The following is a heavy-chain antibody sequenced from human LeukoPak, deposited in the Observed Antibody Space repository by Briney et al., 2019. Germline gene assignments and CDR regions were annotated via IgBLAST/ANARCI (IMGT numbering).Heavy chain of an antibody. Sequence: GGSLRLSCAASGFTFSSSAMNSVRQAPGKGLQWVSVISGSGGSTDYADSVKGRLTISRDNTKKTLYLQMNSLRDEGTAAYYCSKVPNSRVTPLTAHFDNGGQGPRVTVSS. J-gene: IGHJ4*02. CDR2: ISGSGGST. D-gene: IGHD2/OR15-2a*01. V-gene: IGHV3-23*01. CDR3: SKVPNSRVTPLTAHFDN. CDR1: GFTFSSSA.